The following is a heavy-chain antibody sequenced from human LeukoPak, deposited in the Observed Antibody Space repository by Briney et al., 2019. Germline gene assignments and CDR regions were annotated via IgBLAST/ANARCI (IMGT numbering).Heavy chain of an antibody. J-gene: IGHJ4*02. V-gene: IGHV3-21*01. CDR2: ISSSSSYI. Sequence: KPGGSLRLSCAASGFTFSNYWMSWVRQAPGKGLEWVSSISSSSSYIYYADSVKGRFTISRDNAKNSLYLQMNSLRAEDTAVYYCARGPRYSSGWYLVYWGQGTLVTVSS. CDR3: ARGPRYSSGWYLVY. D-gene: IGHD6-19*01. CDR1: GFTFSNYW.